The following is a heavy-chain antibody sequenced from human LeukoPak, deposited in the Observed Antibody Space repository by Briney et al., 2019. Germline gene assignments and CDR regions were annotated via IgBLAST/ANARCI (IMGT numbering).Heavy chain of an antibody. CDR1: GFTFSSYA. CDR3: ARVRTYVTDAFDI. D-gene: IGHD2-21*02. CDR2: ISSNGGST. V-gene: IGHV3-64*01. Sequence: HPGGSLRLSCAASGFTFSSYAMHWVRQAPGKGLEYVSAISSNGGSTYYANSVKGRFTISRDNSKNTLYLQMGSLRAEDMAVYYCARVRTYVTDAFDIWGQGTMVTVSS. J-gene: IGHJ3*02.